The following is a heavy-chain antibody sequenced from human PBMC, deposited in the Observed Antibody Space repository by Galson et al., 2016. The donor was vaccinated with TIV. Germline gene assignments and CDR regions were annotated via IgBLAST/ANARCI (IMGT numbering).Heavy chain of an antibody. CDR3: ARTAYWSGYEDF. Sequence: QSGAEVKKPGESLRISCKGSGYRFTNYWINWVRQMPGKGLEWMGRIDPSDSYTNYSPSFQGHVTISADKSISTAFLQWSSLRASDSAIYYCARTAYWSGYEDFWGQGTLVTVSS. CDR2: IDPSDSYT. J-gene: IGHJ4*02. CDR1: GYRFTNYW. D-gene: IGHD3-3*01. V-gene: IGHV5-10-1*01.